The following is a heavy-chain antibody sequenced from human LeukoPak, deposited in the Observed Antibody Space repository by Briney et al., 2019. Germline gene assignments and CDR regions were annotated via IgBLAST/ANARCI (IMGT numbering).Heavy chain of an antibody. J-gene: IGHJ4*01. V-gene: IGHV3-23*01. CDR3: ATDQGGSSYSFEY. D-gene: IGHD1-26*01. CDR1: GFTFSTYG. Sequence: GGTLRLSCIASGFTFSTYGMSWVRQAPGQGLEWVSAISGSGGSTYYADSVKGRFTISRDNSKNPLYLQMDSLTAEDTAVYYCATDQGGSSYSFEYWGRGALLSVSS. CDR2: ISGSGGST.